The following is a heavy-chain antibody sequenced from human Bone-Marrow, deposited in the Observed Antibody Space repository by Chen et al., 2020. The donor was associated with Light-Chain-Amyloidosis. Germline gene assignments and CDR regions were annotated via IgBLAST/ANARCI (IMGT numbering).Heavy chain of an antibody. J-gene: IGHJ1*01. CDR3: ARFTYPQH. CDR2: ISSSSSYI. CDR1: GFTFSSYT. D-gene: IGHD3-10*01. Sequence: EVQLVESGGGLVKPGGSLRLSCVASGFTFSSYTMNWVRQTPGRGLEWVSSISSSSSYIYYADSVKGRFTISRDNAKNSLYLQMNSLRAEDTAVYYCARFTYPQHWGQGTLVTVSS. V-gene: IGHV3-21*01.